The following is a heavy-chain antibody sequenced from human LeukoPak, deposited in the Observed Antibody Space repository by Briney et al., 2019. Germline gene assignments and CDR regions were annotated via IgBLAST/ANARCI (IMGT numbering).Heavy chain of an antibody. CDR1: GFTFSSYT. CDR2: ISGSGGST. CDR3: AKDLASTVRGANY. Sequence: GGSLRLSCAASGFTFSSYTMSWVRQAPGKGLEWVSAISGSGGSTYYADSVKGRFTISRDNSKNTLYLQMNSLRAEDTAVYYCAKDLASTVRGANYWGQGTLVTVSS. J-gene: IGHJ4*02. V-gene: IGHV3-23*01. D-gene: IGHD4-4*01.